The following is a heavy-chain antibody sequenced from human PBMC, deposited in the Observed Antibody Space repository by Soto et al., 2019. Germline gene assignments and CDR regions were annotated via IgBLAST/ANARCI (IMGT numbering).Heavy chain of an antibody. V-gene: IGHV1-18*01. CDR1: GYTFTSYG. Sequence: QVRLEQSGPEVKKTGASVKVSCKASGYTFTSYGISWARQAPGQGLEWMGWINIYSGDANYAQRFQDRVTMTRDTSTKTVYMEMRSLRAGDTAGYYCARALYYYDNSGLAYWGQGTLVTVSA. CDR2: INIYSGDA. J-gene: IGHJ4*02. D-gene: IGHD3-22*01. CDR3: ARALYYYDNSGLAY.